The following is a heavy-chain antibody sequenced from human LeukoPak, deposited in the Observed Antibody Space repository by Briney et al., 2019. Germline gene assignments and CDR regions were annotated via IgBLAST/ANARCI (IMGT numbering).Heavy chain of an antibody. V-gene: IGHV3-23*01. D-gene: IGHD3-22*01. Sequence: PGGSLRLSCAASGFTFSSYAMSWVRQAPGKGLEWVSAISGSGGSTYYADSVKGRFTISRDNSKNTLYLQMNSLRAEDTAVYYCATGRSMIVVVSIDYWGQGTLVTVSS. J-gene: IGHJ4*02. CDR3: ATGRSMIVVVSIDY. CDR1: GFTFSSYA. CDR2: ISGSGGST.